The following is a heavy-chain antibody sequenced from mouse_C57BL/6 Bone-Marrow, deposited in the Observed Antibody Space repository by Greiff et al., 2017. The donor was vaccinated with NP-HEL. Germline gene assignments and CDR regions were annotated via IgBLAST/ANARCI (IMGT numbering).Heavy chain of an antibody. D-gene: IGHD4-1*02. V-gene: IGHV1-59*01. CDR2: IDPSDSYT. CDR1: GYTFTSYW. CDR3: ASTVSFAY. J-gene: IGHJ3*01. Sequence: QVQLQQPGAELVRPGTSVKLSCKASGYTFTSYWMHWVKQRPGQGLEWIGVIDPSDSYTNYNQKFKGKATLTVDTSSSTAYMQLSSLTSEDSAVYYCASTVSFAYWGQGTLVTVSA.